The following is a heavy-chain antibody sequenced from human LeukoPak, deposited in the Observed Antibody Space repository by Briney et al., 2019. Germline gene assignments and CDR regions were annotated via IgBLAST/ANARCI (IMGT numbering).Heavy chain of an antibody. D-gene: IGHD4-17*01. CDR1: GFTFSTYW. J-gene: IGHJ4*02. CDR3: ARDRDYPRDQFDY. Sequence: GGSLRLSCAASGFTFSTYWMSWVRQAPGKGLEWVANIKQDGSEKYYVDSVKGRFTISRDNSENTVYLQMNGLRVEDTARYYCARDRDYPRDQFDYWGQGTVVSVSS. CDR2: IKQDGSEK. V-gene: IGHV3-7*03.